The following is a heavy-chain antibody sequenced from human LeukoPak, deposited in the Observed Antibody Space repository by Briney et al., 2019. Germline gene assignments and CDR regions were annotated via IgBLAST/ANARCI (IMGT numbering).Heavy chain of an antibody. CDR3: ARVSGSYSSEYYFDY. Sequence: ASVKVSCKASGYTFTSYYMHWVRQAPGQGLEWMGIINPSGGSTSYAQMFQGRVTMTRDTSTSTVYMELSSLRSEDTAVYYCARVSGSYSSEYYFDYWGQGTLVTVSS. J-gene: IGHJ4*02. CDR1: GYTFTSYY. D-gene: IGHD1-26*01. CDR2: INPSGGST. V-gene: IGHV1-46*01.